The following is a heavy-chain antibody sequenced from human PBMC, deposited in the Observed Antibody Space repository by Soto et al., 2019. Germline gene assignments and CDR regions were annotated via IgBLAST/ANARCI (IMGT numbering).Heavy chain of an antibody. Sequence: AESLRPSSVPSGFTLTSHGMHWVRQAPGKGLEWEAAIWYNGSNKYYTDSGKDRSTISRDTPKHTTYLQMTRQRATHTSVYYRARDGPPEYSEGDYGMDVWGQGTMVTVSS. CDR2: IWYNGSNK. D-gene: IGHD6-6*01. J-gene: IGHJ6*02. V-gene: IGHV3-33*01. CDR3: ARDGPPEYSEGDYGMDV. CDR1: GFTLTSHG.